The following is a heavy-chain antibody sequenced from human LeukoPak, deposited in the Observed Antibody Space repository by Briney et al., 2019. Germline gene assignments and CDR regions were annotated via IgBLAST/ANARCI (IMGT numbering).Heavy chain of an antibody. Sequence: PETLSLTCPVYGGFFSGYYWSWVRQPPGKGLEWVGEINHSGSTNYNPSLRSRVTISVDTSKTQFSLKVSSVTAAATAVYYCARTTIFGVVINYDYWGQGTLVTASS. J-gene: IGHJ4*02. V-gene: IGHV4-34*01. CDR2: INHSGST. CDR3: ARTTIFGVVINYDY. CDR1: GGFFSGYY. D-gene: IGHD3-3*01.